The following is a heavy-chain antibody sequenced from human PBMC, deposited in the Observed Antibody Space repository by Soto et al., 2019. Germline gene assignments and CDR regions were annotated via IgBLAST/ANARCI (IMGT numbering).Heavy chain of an antibody. CDR1: GYTFTDYS. J-gene: IGHJ1*01. CDR2: ISGYNGNT. CDR3: ARVLGIAVAAEH. Sequence: ASVKVSCKASGYTFTDYSFNWVRQAPGQGLEWMGWISGYNGNTNYAQKFLGRVTMTTDTSTRTAYMELRSLKSDDTAVYYCARVLGIAVAAEHWGQGTLVTVSS. D-gene: IGHD6-19*01. V-gene: IGHV1-18*04.